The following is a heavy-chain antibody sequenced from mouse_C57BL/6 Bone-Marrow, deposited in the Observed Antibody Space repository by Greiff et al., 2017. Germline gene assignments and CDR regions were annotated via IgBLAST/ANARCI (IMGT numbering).Heavy chain of an antibody. Sequence: QVQLQQPGAELVRPGTSVKLSCKASGYTFTSYWMPWVKQRPGQGLEWIGVIDPSDSYTNYNQKFKGKATLTVDTSSSTAYMQLSSLTSEDSAVYYCARGDYYGSSYGYWGQGTTLTVSS. J-gene: IGHJ2*01. CDR2: IDPSDSYT. CDR3: ARGDYYGSSYGY. D-gene: IGHD1-1*01. V-gene: IGHV1-59*01. CDR1: GYTFTSYW.